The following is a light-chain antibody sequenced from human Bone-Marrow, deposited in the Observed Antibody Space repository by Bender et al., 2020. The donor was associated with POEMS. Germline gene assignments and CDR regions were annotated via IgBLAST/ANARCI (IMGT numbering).Light chain of an antibody. CDR2: EVS. CDR3: CAYARSNDLI. J-gene: IGLJ2*01. CDR1: SSDIGYSDY. Sequence: QSALTQPASVSGSPGQSITISCTGDSSDIGYSDYVSWYQQHPGKVPKLIIQEVSIRPSGISDRFSGSKSGNTASLTISGLQAEDEGDYYCCAYARSNDLIFGGGTKLTVL. V-gene: IGLV2-23*02.